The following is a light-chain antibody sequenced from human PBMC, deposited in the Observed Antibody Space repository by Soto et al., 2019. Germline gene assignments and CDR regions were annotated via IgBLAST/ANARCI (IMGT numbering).Light chain of an antibody. CDR3: QSYDSSLSAVV. CDR1: SSNIGAGYD. Sequence: QSVLTQPPSVSGAPGQRVTISCTGSSSNIGAGYDVHWYQQLPGTAPKLLIYGNSNRPSGVPDRMSGSKSGTSASLAITGLQAEDEADYYCQSYDSSLSAVVFGGGTKVTVL. V-gene: IGLV1-40*01. J-gene: IGLJ2*01. CDR2: GNS.